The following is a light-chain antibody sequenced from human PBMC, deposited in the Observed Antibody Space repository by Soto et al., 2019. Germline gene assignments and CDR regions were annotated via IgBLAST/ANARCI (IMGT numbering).Light chain of an antibody. CDR1: QSVFSSSENKNC. J-gene: IGKJ1*01. Sequence: DIVMTQSPDSLAVSLGERATINCKSSQSVFSSSENKNCLAWYQQKPGQPPKVLIYWASTRESGVPDRFSGSGSGRDFTVAVSSLQAEDVAVYYCQQYYAIQWTGGQGTKVEIK. V-gene: IGKV4-1*01. CDR2: WAS. CDR3: QQYYAIQWT.